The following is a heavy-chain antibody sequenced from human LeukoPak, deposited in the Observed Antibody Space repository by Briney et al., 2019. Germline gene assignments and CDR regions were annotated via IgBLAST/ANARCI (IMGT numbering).Heavy chain of an antibody. CDR1: GFTFSSYA. CDR3: AKDGQYSSSFGGHHDY. D-gene: IGHD6-13*01. V-gene: IGHV3-23*01. Sequence: GGSLSVSCAACGFTFSSYAMSWVRQGPGKGLEWGSAISGRGGSTYYADSVKGGVTIARDNSTNTLYLQMNRLRAEDTAVYYCAKDGQYSSSFGGHHDYWGQGTLVTVSS. J-gene: IGHJ4*02. CDR2: ISGRGGST.